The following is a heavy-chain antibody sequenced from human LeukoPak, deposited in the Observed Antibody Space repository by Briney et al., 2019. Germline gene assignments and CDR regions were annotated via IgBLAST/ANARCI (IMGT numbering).Heavy chain of an antibody. CDR3: AKDQQWLVLGAFDI. D-gene: IGHD6-19*01. V-gene: IGHV3-30*02. CDR1: GFTFSSYG. J-gene: IGHJ3*02. CDR2: IRFDGTNK. Sequence: GGSLRLSCAASGFTFSSYGMHWVRQAPGKGLEWVSFIRFDGTNKYYADSVKGRFTISRDNSKDTLYLQMNSLRAEDTAVYYCAKDQQWLVLGAFDIWGQGTMVTASS.